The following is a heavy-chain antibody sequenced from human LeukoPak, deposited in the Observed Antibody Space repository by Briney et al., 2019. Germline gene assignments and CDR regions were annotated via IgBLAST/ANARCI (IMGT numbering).Heavy chain of an antibody. D-gene: IGHD1-26*01. Sequence: GGSLRLSCAASGFTFSDYYMSWIRQAPGKGLEWVSYISSSGSTIYYADSVKGRFTISRDNAKNSLYLQMNSLRAEGTAVYYCASYRYSGSYFDPWGQGTLVTVSS. CDR1: GFTFSDYY. J-gene: IGHJ4*02. CDR3: ASYRYSGSYFDP. V-gene: IGHV3-11*01. CDR2: ISSSGSTI.